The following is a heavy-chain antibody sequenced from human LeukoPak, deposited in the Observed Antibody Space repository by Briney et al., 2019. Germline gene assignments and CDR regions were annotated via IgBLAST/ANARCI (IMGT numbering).Heavy chain of an antibody. J-gene: IGHJ4*02. D-gene: IGHD4/OR15-4a*01. CDR1: GYAFSSSE. Sequence: ASVNVSCKTAGYAFSSSEINWVRQAPGQGLEWVGWMHPNSGKTGSAHKFEGRVTMTRDTSTSTAYMELSSLTSEDTAVFYCARGQYGGNRFFDQWGQGTLIIVSS. CDR2: MHPNSGKT. V-gene: IGHV1-8*02. CDR3: ARGQYGGNRFFDQ.